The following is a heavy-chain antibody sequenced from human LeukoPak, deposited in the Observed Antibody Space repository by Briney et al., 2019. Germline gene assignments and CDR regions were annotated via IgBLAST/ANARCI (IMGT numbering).Heavy chain of an antibody. CDR2: IIPIFGTA. CDR3: VRDPGGQTAFDI. Sequence: GASVKVSCKASGGTFSSYAISWVRQAPGQGLEWMGGIIPIFGTANYAQKFQGRVTITADESTSTAYMELSSLRSDDTAVYYCVRDPGGQTAFDIWGQGTMVTVSS. J-gene: IGHJ3*02. CDR1: GGTFSSYA. D-gene: IGHD3-16*01. V-gene: IGHV1-69*13.